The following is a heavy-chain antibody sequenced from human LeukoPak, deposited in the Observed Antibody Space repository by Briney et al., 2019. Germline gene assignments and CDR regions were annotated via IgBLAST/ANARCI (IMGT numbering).Heavy chain of an antibody. J-gene: IGHJ4*02. D-gene: IGHD1-26*01. V-gene: IGHV3-7*01. CDR3: ARSQWDPKD. CDR2: IKQDGSEK. Sequence: GGSLRLPCAASRFTFSSYWMSWVRQAPGKGLEWVANIKQDGSEKYYVDSVKGRFTISRDNAKNPMYLQMNSLRAEDTAVYYCARSQWDPKDWGQGTLVTVS. CDR1: RFTFSSYW.